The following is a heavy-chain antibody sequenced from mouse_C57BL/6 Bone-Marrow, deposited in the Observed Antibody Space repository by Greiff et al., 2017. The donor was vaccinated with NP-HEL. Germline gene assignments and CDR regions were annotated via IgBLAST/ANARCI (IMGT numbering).Heavy chain of an antibody. CDR2: IYPGDGDT. D-gene: IGHD2-4*01. Sequence: QVQLQQSGPELVKPGASVKISCKAFGYAFSSSWMNWVKQRPGKGLEWIGRIYPGDGDTNYNGKFKGKATLTADKSSSTAYMQLSSLTSEDSAVYFCAREGRLRRPFDYWGQGTTLTVSS. CDR1: GYAFSSSW. CDR3: AREGRLRRPFDY. V-gene: IGHV1-82*01. J-gene: IGHJ2*01.